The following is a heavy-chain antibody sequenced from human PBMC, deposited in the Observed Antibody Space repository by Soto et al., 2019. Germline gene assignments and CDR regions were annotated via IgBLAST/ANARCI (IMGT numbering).Heavy chain of an antibody. CDR1: GFTFSSYA. J-gene: IGHJ4*02. V-gene: IGHV3-23*01. CDR3: AKKVGPLWPRGYYFDY. D-gene: IGHD3-10*01. CDR2: ISGSGGST. Sequence: GGSLRLSCAASGFTFSSYAMSWVRQAPGKGLEWVSAISGSGGSTYYADSVKGRFTISRDNSKNTLYLQMNSLRAEDTAVYYCAKKVGPLWPRGYYFDYWGQGTLSPSPQ.